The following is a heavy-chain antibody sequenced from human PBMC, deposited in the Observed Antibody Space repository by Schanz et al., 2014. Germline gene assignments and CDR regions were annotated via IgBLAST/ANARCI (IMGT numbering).Heavy chain of an antibody. CDR1: GFTFSSYA. D-gene: IGHD4-17*01. CDR3: ARKMKLGVYGGKGHDSLDI. CDR2: ISGRDGST. V-gene: IGHV3-23*01. Sequence: EVQLLESGGGLVQPGGSLRLSCAASGFTFSSYAMTWVRQAPGMGLEWVSAISGRDGSTYYADSVKGRFTISRDNSKNTLYLQMNSLRPEDTAVYYCARKMKLGVYGGKGHDSLDIWGQGTMVTVSS. J-gene: IGHJ3*02.